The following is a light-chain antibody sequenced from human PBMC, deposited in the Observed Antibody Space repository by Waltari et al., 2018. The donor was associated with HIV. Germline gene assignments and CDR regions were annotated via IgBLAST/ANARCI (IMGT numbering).Light chain of an antibody. Sequence: DIVMTQSPDSLAVSLGERATIDCKSSQSLLYNSNNNNYLAWYQQKAGQPPKLLIYWATTRDSGVPDRFSGSGSGTDFTLTISGLQSEDVAVYFCQQYFNTPYTFGQGTKLEIK. CDR2: WAT. V-gene: IGKV4-1*01. CDR3: QQYFNTPYT. J-gene: IGKJ2*01. CDR1: QSLLYNSNNNNY.